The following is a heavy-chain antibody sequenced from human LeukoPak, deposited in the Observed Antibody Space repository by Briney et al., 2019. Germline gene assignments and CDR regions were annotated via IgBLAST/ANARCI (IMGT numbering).Heavy chain of an antibody. V-gene: IGHV3-30*04. CDR1: GFTFSSYA. D-gene: IGHD1-26*01. J-gene: IGHJ4*02. Sequence: QAGGSLRLSCAASGFTFSSYAMHWVRQAPGKGLEWVAVISYDGSNPCHADSVEGRLTISRDNPKNTLYLQMNSLRAEDTAIYYCAISGGYWAWADWGQGSLVTVSS. CDR3: AISGGYWAWAD. CDR2: ISYDGSNP.